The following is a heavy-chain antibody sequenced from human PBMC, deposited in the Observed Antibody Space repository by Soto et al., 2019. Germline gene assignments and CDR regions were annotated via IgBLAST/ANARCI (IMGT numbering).Heavy chain of an antibody. D-gene: IGHD6-6*01. CDR1: GYTFTSCA. V-gene: IGHV1-3*01. CDR2: INAGNGNT. Sequence: ASVKVSCKASGYTFTSCAMHWVRQAPGQRLEWMGWINAGNGNTKYSQKFQGRVTITRDTSASTAYMELSSLRSEDTAVYYCARDRGGWYSSSTGSGYFDYWGQGTLVT. J-gene: IGHJ4*02. CDR3: ARDRGGWYSSSTGSGYFDY.